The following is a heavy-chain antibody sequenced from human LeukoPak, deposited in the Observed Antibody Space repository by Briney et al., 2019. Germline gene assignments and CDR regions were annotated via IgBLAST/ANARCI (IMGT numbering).Heavy chain of an antibody. Sequence: SQTLSLTFAISGDSVSSNSAAWNWIRQSPSRGLEWQGRTYYRSKWYNDYAVSVKSRITINPDTSKNQFSLQLNSVTPEDTAVYYCARDGFTSSGWYGEFDYWGQGTLVTVSS. J-gene: IGHJ4*02. D-gene: IGHD6-19*01. CDR1: GDSVSSNSAA. V-gene: IGHV6-1*01. CDR2: TYYRSKWYN. CDR3: ARDGFTSSGWYGEFDY.